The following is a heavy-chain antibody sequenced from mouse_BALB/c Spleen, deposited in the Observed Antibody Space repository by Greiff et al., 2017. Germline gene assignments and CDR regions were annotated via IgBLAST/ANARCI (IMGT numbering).Heavy chain of an antibody. Sequence: QVQLKESGAELARPGASVKMSCKASGYTFTSYTMHWVKQRPGQGLEWIGYINPSSGYTNYNQKFKDKATLTADKSSSTAYMQLSSLTSEDSAVYYCASGITTVRYFDYWGQGTTLTVSS. CDR1: GYTFTSYT. CDR3: ASGITTVRYFDY. V-gene: IGHV1-4*01. J-gene: IGHJ2*01. D-gene: IGHD1-1*01. CDR2: INPSSGYT.